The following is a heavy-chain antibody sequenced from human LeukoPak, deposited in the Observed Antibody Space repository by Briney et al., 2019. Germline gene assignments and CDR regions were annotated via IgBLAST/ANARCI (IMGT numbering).Heavy chain of an antibody. CDR1: GGSFSGYY. J-gene: IGHJ5*02. CDR3: ARGHSNLDP. Sequence: SETLSLTCAVYGGSFSGYYWSWIRQPPGKGLEWIGEINHSGSTNYNPSLKSRVTISVDTSKNQFSLKLSSVTAADTAVYYCARGHSNLDPWGQGTLVTVSS. D-gene: IGHD5-18*01. V-gene: IGHV4-34*01. CDR2: INHSGST.